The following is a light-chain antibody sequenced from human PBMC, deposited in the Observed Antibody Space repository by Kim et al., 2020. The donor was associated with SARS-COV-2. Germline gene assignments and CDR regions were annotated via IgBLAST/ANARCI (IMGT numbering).Light chain of an antibody. V-gene: IGKV3-15*01. CDR1: QSISSN. J-gene: IGKJ1*01. CDR3: QKYNNWPRT. Sequence: GERATRACRASQSISSNLAWYQNKPGQAPRRLMYGASTRATGIPDRCSGRGSGTEFTLTIGSLQSEEFAVYYCQKYNNWPRTFGPGTKVDIK. CDR2: GAS.